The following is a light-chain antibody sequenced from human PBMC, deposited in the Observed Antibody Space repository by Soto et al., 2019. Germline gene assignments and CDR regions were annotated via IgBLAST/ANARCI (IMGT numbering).Light chain of an antibody. CDR3: SSYAGHVPK. CDR2: EVT. V-gene: IGLV2-23*02. J-gene: IGLJ3*02. CDR1: SSDVGGYNY. Sequence: QSALTQPASVSGSPGQSITISCTGTSSDVGGYNYVSWYQQHPGKAPKLIIFEVTERPSGISDRFSASKSGFTASLTISGLQPEDEAVYFCSSYAGHVPKFGGGTKLTVL.